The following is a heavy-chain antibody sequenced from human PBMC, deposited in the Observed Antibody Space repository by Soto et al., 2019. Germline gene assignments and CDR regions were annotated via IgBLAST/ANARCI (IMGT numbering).Heavy chain of an antibody. D-gene: IGHD3-16*01. CDR2: ISGSGGRS. V-gene: IGHV3-23*01. Sequence: EVQLLDSGGGLVQPGGSLRLSCAASGFTFGNYAMTWVRQGAGKGLEWVSGISGSGGRSYYADSVKGRFTISRDNSKSTLYLQMNSLRAEDTAVYYCAKAYFVWSSEQPYYFDYWGQGTLVTVSS. CDR1: GFTFGNYA. CDR3: AKAYFVWSSEQPYYFDY. J-gene: IGHJ4*02.